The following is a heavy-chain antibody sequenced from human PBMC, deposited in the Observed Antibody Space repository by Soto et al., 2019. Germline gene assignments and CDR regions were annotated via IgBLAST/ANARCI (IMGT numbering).Heavy chain of an antibody. V-gene: IGHV5-10-1*01. CDR1: GFSFTNYR. J-gene: IGHJ5*02. Sequence: GESLKISCKGSGFSFTNYRISWVRQVPGKGLEWMGNIDPVDSYANYSPSFQGHVTFSVDTSISTAFLHWSSLKASDSAIYFCARIESIARNWFDPWGQGTLVTVSS. CDR2: IDPVDSYA. CDR3: ARIESIARNWFDP. D-gene: IGHD6-13*01.